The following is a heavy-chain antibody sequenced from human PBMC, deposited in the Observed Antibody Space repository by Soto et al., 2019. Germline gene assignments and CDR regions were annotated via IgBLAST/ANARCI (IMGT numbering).Heavy chain of an antibody. CDR1: GGSISSDNW. J-gene: IGHJ4*02. D-gene: IGHD7-27*01. CDR2: IYHTGST. Sequence: SETLSLTCAVSGGSISSDNWWNWVRQPPGKGLEWIGEIYHTGSTNYNPSLKSRVTISVDKSKNHFSLSLTSVTAADTAVYYCAKDLWGAKANDYWGKGTLVTVSS. CDR3: AKDLWGAKANDY. V-gene: IGHV4-4*02.